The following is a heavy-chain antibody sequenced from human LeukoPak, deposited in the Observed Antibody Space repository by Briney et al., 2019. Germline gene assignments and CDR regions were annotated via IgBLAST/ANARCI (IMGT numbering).Heavy chain of an antibody. V-gene: IGHV3-23*01. CDR3: AKASTIFGVVIYYFDY. J-gene: IGHJ4*02. D-gene: IGHD3-3*01. CDR1: GFTFSNYA. Sequence: PGGSLRLSCAASGFTFSNYAISWVRQAPGKGLDWVSGISGSGGSTYYADSVKGRFTISRDNSKNTLYLQMNSLRAEDTAVYYCAKASTIFGVVIYYFDYWGQGTLVTVSS. CDR2: ISGSGGST.